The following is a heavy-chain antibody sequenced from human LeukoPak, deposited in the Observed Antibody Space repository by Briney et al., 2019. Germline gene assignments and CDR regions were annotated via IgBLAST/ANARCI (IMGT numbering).Heavy chain of an antibody. CDR1: GYTFTSYG. CDR2: ISAYNGNT. CDR3: ARASIPYYYDSSGYYHARSYYYYMDV. J-gene: IGHJ6*03. Sequence: ASVKVSCKASGYTFTSYGISWVRQAPGQGLEWMGWISAYNGNTNYAQKLQGRVTMTTDTSTSTAYMELRSLRSDDTAVYYCARASIPYYYDSSGYYHARSYYYYMDVWGKGTTVTVSS. V-gene: IGHV1-18*01. D-gene: IGHD3-22*01.